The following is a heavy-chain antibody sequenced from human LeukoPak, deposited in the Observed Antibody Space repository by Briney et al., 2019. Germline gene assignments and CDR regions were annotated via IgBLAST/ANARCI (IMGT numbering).Heavy chain of an antibody. Sequence: GGSLRLSCAASGFTFSSYWMHWVRQAPGKGLVWVSRINSDGSSTSYADSVKGRFTISRDNAKNTLYLQMNSLRAEDTAVYYCAREKGIAVAIDYWGQGALVTVSS. CDR3: AREKGIAVAIDY. D-gene: IGHD6-19*01. CDR2: INSDGSST. CDR1: GFTFSSYW. V-gene: IGHV3-74*01. J-gene: IGHJ4*02.